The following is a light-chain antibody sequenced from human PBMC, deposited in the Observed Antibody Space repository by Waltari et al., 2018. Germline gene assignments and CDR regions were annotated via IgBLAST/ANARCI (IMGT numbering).Light chain of an antibody. CDR2: GAS. J-gene: IGKJ4*01. V-gene: IGKV3-20*01. CDR1: QSVSSSY. Sequence: EIVLTQSPGTLSLSPGERATLSCRASQSVSSSYLAWYQQKPGQAPRLLIYGASSRATGIPDRFSGSGSGTDFTITISRLEPEDFAVYYCQQYGSSPLVTFGGGTKVEIK. CDR3: QQYGSSPLVT.